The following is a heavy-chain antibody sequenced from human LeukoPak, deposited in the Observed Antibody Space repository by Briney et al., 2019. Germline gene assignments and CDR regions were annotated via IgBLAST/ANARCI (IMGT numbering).Heavy chain of an antibody. J-gene: IGHJ6*03. Sequence: SVKVSCKASGGTFSSYAISWVRQAPGQGLEWMGGIIPIFGTANYAQKFQGRVTITADESTSTAYMELSSLRSEDTAVYYCARVPRSHSSSWSRPHYYYYYMDVWGKGTTVTISS. CDR2: IIPIFGTA. D-gene: IGHD6-13*01. CDR1: GGTFSSYA. V-gene: IGHV1-69*13. CDR3: ARVPRSHSSSWSRPHYYYYYMDV.